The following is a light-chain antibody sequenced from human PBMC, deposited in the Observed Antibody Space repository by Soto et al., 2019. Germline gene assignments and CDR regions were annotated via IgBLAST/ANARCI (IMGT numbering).Light chain of an antibody. V-gene: IGKV1-17*01. CDR2: AAS. CDR1: QGIRSA. Sequence: IQVTQSPSSLSASVGDRVTITCRTSQGIRSALGWYQQKPGKAPKRLIDAASSLQSGVPSRFSGSGSGTEFTLTISSLQPEDFATYYCLQHNTYPLTFGGGTKVDIK. J-gene: IGKJ4*01. CDR3: LQHNTYPLT.